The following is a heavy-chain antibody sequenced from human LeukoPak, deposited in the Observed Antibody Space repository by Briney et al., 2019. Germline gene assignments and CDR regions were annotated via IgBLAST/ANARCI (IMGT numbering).Heavy chain of an antibody. J-gene: IGHJ5*02. Sequence: ASVKVSCKASAYTFTSYDMHWVRQAPGQGLDWMGMINPTGGSTTYAQKFQGRVTMTRDTSTSTVYMELSSLSSEDTAVYYCTRANCGVSFRWFDPWGQGTQVTVSS. CDR1: AYTFTSYD. V-gene: IGHV1-46*01. CDR2: INPTGGST. D-gene: IGHD4-17*01. CDR3: TRANCGVSFRWFDP.